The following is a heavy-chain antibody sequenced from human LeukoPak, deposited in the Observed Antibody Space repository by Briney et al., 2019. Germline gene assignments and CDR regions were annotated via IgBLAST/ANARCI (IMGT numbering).Heavy chain of an antibody. J-gene: IGHJ4*02. CDR2: ISGDGGST. Sequence: AGGSLRLSCAASGFTFDDYAMHWVRQAPGKGLEWVSLISGDGGSTYYADSVKGRFTISRDKSENTLHLQMNSLRAEDTAIYYCAKDQTVAGTYDSWGRGTLVIVPS. D-gene: IGHD6-19*01. V-gene: IGHV3-43*02. CDR1: GFTFDDYA. CDR3: AKDQTVAGTYDS.